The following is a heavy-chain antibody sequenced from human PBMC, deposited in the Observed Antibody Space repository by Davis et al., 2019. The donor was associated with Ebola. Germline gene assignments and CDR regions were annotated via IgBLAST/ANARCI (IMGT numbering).Heavy chain of an antibody. CDR3: ARDYSGHTSRWFGWFDP. CDR2: IWFDGSNE. J-gene: IGHJ5*02. V-gene: IGHV3-33*01. Sequence: GESLKISCAASGFTFSDFAMHWVRQAPGKGLEWVAVIWFDGSNEYYVDSVKGRFTISRDNAKKSLFLQMNSLRAEDTAVYYCARDYSGHTSRWFGWFDPWGQGTLVTVTS. CDR1: GFTFSDFA. D-gene: IGHD2-15*01.